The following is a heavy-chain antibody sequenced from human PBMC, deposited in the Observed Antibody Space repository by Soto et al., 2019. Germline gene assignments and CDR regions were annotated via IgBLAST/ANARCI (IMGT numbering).Heavy chain of an antibody. D-gene: IGHD3-3*01. CDR2: ISWNSGSI. J-gene: IGHJ4*02. V-gene: IGHV3-9*01. CDR3: AKEGPLRDFWSGYYSPPLDY. Sequence: PGGSLRLSCAASGFTFDDYAMHWVRQAPGKGLEWVSGISWNSGSIGYADSVKGRFTISRDNAKNSLYLQMNSLRAEDTALYYCAKEGPLRDFWSGYYSPPLDYWGQGTLVTVSS. CDR1: GFTFDDYA.